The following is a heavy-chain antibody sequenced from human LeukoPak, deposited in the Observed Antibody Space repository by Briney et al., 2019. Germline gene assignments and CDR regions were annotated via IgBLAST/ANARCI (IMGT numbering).Heavy chain of an antibody. Sequence: GRSLRLSCAASGFTFSSYGMHWVRQAPGKGLEWVAVISNDGSNEYYVDSAKGRFTISRDNSKNTLYLQMNSLRDGDTAVYYCAGGLLGCGGGSCYPTDYWGQGTLVTVSS. CDR2: ISNDGSNE. J-gene: IGHJ4*02. V-gene: IGHV3-30*03. CDR1: GFTFSSYG. CDR3: AGGLLGCGGGSCYPTDY. D-gene: IGHD2-15*01.